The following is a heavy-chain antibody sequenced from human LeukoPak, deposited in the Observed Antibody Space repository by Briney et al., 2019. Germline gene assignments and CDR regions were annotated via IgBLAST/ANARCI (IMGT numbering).Heavy chain of an antibody. V-gene: IGHV1-2*02. CDR2: INPNSGGT. Sequence: GASVKVSCKASGYTFTGYYMHWVRQAPGRGLEWMGWINPNSGGTNYAQKFQGRVTMTRDTSISTAYMELSRLRSDDTAVYYCARVSYSGSYYETMDVWGKGTTVTVSS. J-gene: IGHJ6*03. CDR3: ARVSYSGSYYETMDV. D-gene: IGHD1-26*01. CDR1: GYTFTGYY.